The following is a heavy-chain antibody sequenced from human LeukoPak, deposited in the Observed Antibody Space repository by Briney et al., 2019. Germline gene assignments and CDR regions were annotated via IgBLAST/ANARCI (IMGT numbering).Heavy chain of an antibody. Sequence: PGGSLRLSCAASGFTFSSYAMHWVRQAPGKGLEWVAVISYDGSNKYYADSVKGRFTISRDNSKNTLYPQMNSLRAEDTAVYYCARARQWLVEGPSSYWGQGTLVTVSS. J-gene: IGHJ4*02. D-gene: IGHD6-19*01. V-gene: IGHV3-30-3*01. CDR1: GFTFSSYA. CDR3: ARARQWLVEGPSSY. CDR2: ISYDGSNK.